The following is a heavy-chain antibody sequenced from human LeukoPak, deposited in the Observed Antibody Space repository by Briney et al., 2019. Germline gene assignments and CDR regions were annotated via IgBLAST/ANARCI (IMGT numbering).Heavy chain of an antibody. CDR1: GFTFSSYA. J-gene: IGHJ5*02. CDR3: ARSFGYLYNWFDP. V-gene: IGHV4-30-4*08. Sequence: LRLSCAASGFTFSSYAMSWIRQPPGKGLEWIGYIYYSGSTYYNPSLKSRVTISVDTSKNQFSLKLSSVTAADTAVYYCARSFGYLYNWFDPWGQGTLVTVSS. CDR2: IYYSGST. D-gene: IGHD3-10*01.